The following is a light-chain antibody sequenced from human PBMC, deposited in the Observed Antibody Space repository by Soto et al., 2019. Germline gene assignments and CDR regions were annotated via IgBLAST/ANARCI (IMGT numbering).Light chain of an antibody. CDR2: GVF. J-gene: IGKJ2*01. CDR3: QQSYSTPPT. CDR1: QSISTY. V-gene: IGKV1-39*01. Sequence: DIQMTQSPSSLSASVGDRVTITGRTSQSISTYLNWYQQKPGKAPKLLIYGVFSLESGVPSRFSGGGSGTDFSLTISSLQPEDFAVYYCQQSYSTPPTFGQGTKVEIK.